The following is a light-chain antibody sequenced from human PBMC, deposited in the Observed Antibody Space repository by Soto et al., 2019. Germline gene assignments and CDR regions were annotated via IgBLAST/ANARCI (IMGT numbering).Light chain of an antibody. Sequence: EIVLTQSPGTLSLSPGERATLSCRASQSVSSSLAWYQQKPGQAPRLLIFDASSRTTGIPDRFSGSGSGTDFILTISRLEPGDFAVYYCQQYSSPPNTFGPGTNVDI. CDR2: DAS. CDR1: QSVSSS. CDR3: QQYSSPPNT. V-gene: IGKV3-20*01. J-gene: IGKJ3*01.